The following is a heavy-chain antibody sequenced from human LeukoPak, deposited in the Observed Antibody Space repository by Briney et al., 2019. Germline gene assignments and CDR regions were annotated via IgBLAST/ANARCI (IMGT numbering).Heavy chain of an antibody. J-gene: IGHJ4*02. Sequence: VASVKVSCKASGYTFTGYYMHWVRQAPGRGLEWMGWINPNSGGTNYAQKFQGRVTMTRDTSISTAYMELSRLRSDDTAVYYCARDHGRSLAAGEGVSPFDYWGQGTLVTVSS. V-gene: IGHV1-2*02. D-gene: IGHD6-6*01. CDR1: GYTFTGYY. CDR2: INPNSGGT. CDR3: ARDHGRSLAAGEGVSPFDY.